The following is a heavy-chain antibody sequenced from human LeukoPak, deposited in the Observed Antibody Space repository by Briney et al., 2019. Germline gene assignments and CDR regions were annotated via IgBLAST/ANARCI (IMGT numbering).Heavy chain of an antibody. V-gene: IGHV3-23*01. D-gene: IGHD3-16*02. Sequence: PGGSLRPSCAASGFTFSSYAMSWVRQAPGKGLEWVSAISGSGGSTYYADSVKGRFTISRDNSKNTLYLQMNSLRAEDTAVYYCAKDPRRSGGVIVTFDYWGQGTLVTVSS. CDR3: AKDPRRSGGVIVTFDY. CDR2: ISGSGGST. CDR1: GFTFSSYA. J-gene: IGHJ4*02.